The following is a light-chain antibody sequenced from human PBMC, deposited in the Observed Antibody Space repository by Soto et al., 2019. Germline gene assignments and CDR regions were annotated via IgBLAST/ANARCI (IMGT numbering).Light chain of an antibody. CDR1: SRDVGGYKY. Sequence: HSALTQPASLSGSPGHSITSSCTGSSRDVGGYKYVSWYQQYPGKAPKLMIYEVSHRPSWVCNRFSGSKSGNTASLTIAGLTAEDEADYYCSSSTSSRTAVFSGGTKVTVL. V-gene: IGLV2-14*01. CDR2: EVS. J-gene: IGLJ2*01. CDR3: SSSTSSRTAV.